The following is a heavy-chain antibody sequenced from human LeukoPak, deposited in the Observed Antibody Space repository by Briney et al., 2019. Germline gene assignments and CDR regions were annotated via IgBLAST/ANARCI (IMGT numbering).Heavy chain of an antibody. Sequence: ASVKVSCKASGYTFTGYYMHWVRQAPGQGLEWMGWINPNSGGTNYAQKFQGRVTMTRDTSISTAYMELSSLRSDDTAVYYCARDLLPFYYGSGSYPPDYSGQGTLVTVSS. CDR3: ARDLLPFYYGSGSYPPDY. CDR1: GYTFTGYY. V-gene: IGHV1-2*02. CDR2: INPNSGGT. D-gene: IGHD3-10*01. J-gene: IGHJ4*02.